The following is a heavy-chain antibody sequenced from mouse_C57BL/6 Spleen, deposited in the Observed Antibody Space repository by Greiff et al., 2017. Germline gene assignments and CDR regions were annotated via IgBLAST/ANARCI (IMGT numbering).Heavy chain of an antibody. J-gene: IGHJ1*03. CDR2: INPNNGGT. CDR1: GYTFTDYN. Sequence: VQLQQSGPELVKPGASVKIPCKASGYTFTDYNMDWVKQSHGKSLEWIGDINPNNGGTIYNQKFKGKATLTVDKSSSTAYMELRSLTSEDTAVYYCARGETYYYGSSYVGYFDVWGTGTTVTVSS. CDR3: ARGETYYYGSSYVGYFDV. D-gene: IGHD1-1*01. V-gene: IGHV1-18*01.